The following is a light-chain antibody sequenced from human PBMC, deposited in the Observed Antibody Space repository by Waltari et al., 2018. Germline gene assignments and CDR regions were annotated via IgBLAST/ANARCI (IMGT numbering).Light chain of an antibody. J-gene: IGLJ2*01. CDR1: VLAKKY. CDR2: KDS. Sequence: SYELTQPSSVSVSPGQTATITCSGNVLAKKYVRWFQQKPGQAPVVVIYKDSERPSGIPEPFSGSSSGTTVTLTISGAQFEDEADYYCYSAADNNRLFGGGTKLTVL. V-gene: IGLV3-27*01. CDR3: YSAADNNRL.